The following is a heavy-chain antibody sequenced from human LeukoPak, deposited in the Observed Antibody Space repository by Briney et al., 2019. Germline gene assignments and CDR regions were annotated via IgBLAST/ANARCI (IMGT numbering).Heavy chain of an antibody. D-gene: IGHD6-6*01. J-gene: IGHJ6*03. CDR3: AKDGGPSSSAFYYYYYMDV. CDR1: GFTFDDYA. Sequence: GGSLRLSCAASGFTFDDYAMHWVRQAPGKGLEWVSLISWDGGSTYYADSVKGRFTISRDNSKNSLYLQMNSLRAEDTALYYCAKDGGPSSSAFYYYYYMDVWGKGTTVTVSS. V-gene: IGHV3-43D*03. CDR2: ISWDGGST.